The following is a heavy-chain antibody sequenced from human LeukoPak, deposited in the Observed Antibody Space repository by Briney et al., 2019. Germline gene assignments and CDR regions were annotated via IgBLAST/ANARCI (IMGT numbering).Heavy chain of an antibody. Sequence: RFLTRTLSCCSLIRCGFYLSWIRPPPGEGLGWIGFIYYSGSTYYNPSLKSRATISIDTSKNQFSLKLSSVTAADTAVYYCARGTGGAAAADFDPWGQGTLVTVSS. J-gene: IGHJ5*02. D-gene: IGHD6-13*01. CDR1: CCSLIRCGFY. V-gene: IGHV4-31*03. CDR2: IYYSGST. CDR3: ARGTGGAAAADFDP.